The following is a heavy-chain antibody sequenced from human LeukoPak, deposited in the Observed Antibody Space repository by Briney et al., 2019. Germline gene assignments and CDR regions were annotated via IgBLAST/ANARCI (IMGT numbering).Heavy chain of an antibody. CDR3: ARDLYSDVDTTMVGY. D-gene: IGHD5-18*01. J-gene: IGHJ4*02. CDR1: GFTFSSYG. CDR2: IWYVGSIK. V-gene: IGHV3-33*01. Sequence: PGGSLRLSCAASGFTFSSYGMHWVRQAPGKGLEWVAVIWYVGSIKYYADSVKGRFTISRDNSKNTLYLQMNSLRAEDTAVYYCARDLYSDVDTTMVGYWGQGTLVTVSS.